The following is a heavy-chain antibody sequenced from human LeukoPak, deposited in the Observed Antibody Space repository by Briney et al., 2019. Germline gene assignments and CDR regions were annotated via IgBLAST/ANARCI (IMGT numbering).Heavy chain of an antibody. Sequence: GASVKVSCKASGFTFTSSAMQWVRQARGQRLEWIGWIVVCSGNTNYAQKFQERVTIPRDMSTSTAYMELSSLRAEDTAVYYCAAASEYYYDSSGLDYWGQGTLVTVSS. J-gene: IGHJ4*02. CDR3: AAASEYYYDSSGLDY. V-gene: IGHV1-58*02. D-gene: IGHD3-22*01. CDR1: GFTFTSSA. CDR2: IVVCSGNT.